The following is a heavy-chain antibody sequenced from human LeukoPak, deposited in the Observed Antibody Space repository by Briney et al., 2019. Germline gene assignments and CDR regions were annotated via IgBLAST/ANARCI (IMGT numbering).Heavy chain of an antibody. CDR3: ARLYYDWAYYYGMDV. CDR2: INSDGSST. Sequence: GGSLRLSCAASGFTFSSYWMHWVRQAPGKGLVWVSRINSDGSSTSYADSVKGRFTISRDNAKNTLYLQMNSLRAEDTAVYYCARLYYDWAYYYGMDVWGQGTTVTVSS. V-gene: IGHV3-74*01. J-gene: IGHJ6*02. CDR1: GFTFSSYW. D-gene: IGHD3-3*01.